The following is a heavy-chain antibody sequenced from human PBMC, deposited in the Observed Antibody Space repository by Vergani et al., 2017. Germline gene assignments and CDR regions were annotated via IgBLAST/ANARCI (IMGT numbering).Heavy chain of an antibody. V-gene: IGHV3-30-3*01. J-gene: IGHJ6*03. D-gene: IGHD4-11*01. CDR3: ARSDSSRYYYYMDV. CDR2: ISYDGSNK. CDR1: RFTFSSYD. Sequence: QVQLVESGGGVVQPGRSLRLSCAASRFTFSSYDMHWVRQAPGKGLEWVAVISYDGSNKYYADSVKGRFTISRDNSKNTLYLQMNSLRAEDTAVYYCARSDSSRYYYYMDVWGK.